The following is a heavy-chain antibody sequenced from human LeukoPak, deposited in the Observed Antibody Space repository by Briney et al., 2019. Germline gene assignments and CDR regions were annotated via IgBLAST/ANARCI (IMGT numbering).Heavy chain of an antibody. J-gene: IGHJ4*02. D-gene: IGHD3-3*01. CDR2: ISSSSSTI. CDR3: ASSGYDFWSGYLHFDY. V-gene: IGHV3-48*01. Sequence: PGGSLRLSCAASGFTFSSYEMKWVRQAPGKGLEWVSYISSSSSTIYYADSVKGRFTISRDNAKNSLYLQMNSLRAEDTAVYYCASSGYDFWSGYLHFDYWGQGTLVTVSS. CDR1: GFTFSSYE.